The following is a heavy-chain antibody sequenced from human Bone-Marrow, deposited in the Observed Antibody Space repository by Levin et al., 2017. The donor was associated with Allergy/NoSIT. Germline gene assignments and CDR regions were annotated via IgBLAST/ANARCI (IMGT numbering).Heavy chain of an antibody. CDR2: IYWDDDK. Sequence: SGPTLVKPTQTLTLTCTFSGFSLSSNGVGVGWIRPAPGKALEWLALIYWDDDKRYSPSLKSRLNITKDTSKNQVVLTMTNMAPVDTGTYYCAHHKFWFGEFPFDFWGRGRLVTVSS. V-gene: IGHV2-5*02. CDR1: GFSLSSNGVG. CDR3: AHHKFWFGEFPFDF. J-gene: IGHJ4*02. D-gene: IGHD3-10*01.